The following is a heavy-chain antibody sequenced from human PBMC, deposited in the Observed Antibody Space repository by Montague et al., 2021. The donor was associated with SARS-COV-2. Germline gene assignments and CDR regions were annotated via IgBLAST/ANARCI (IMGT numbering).Heavy chain of an antibody. Sequence: SETLSLTCTVSGGSISSSSYYWGWIRQPPGKGLEWIGSIYYSGSTYYNPSLKSRVTISVDTSKNQFSLKLSSVTAADTAVYYCVRLYVSSSYYYGMDVWGQGTTVTVSS. CDR3: VRLYVSSSYYYGMDV. CDR2: IYYSGST. J-gene: IGHJ6*02. V-gene: IGHV4-39*01. CDR1: GGSISSSSYY. D-gene: IGHD3-16*01.